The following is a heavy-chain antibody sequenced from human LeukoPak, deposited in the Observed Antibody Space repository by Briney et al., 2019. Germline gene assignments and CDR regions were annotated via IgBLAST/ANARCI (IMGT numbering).Heavy chain of an antibody. J-gene: IGHJ4*02. V-gene: IGHV3-23*01. CDR2: ISGYGDSK. CDR3: AKARTEMFSLSWFDY. D-gene: IGHD2/OR15-2a*01. CDR1: GFTFANYA. Sequence: GGSLRISCAASGFTFANYATSWVRQAPGKGLEWVSGISGYGDSKYYAASVNGRFTISRDNSKNTLYLQMNSLGAEDTAVYYCAKARTEMFSLSWFDYWGQGTLVTVSS.